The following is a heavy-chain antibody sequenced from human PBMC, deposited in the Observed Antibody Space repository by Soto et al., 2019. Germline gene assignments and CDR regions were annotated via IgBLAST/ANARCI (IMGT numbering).Heavy chain of an antibody. CDR3: ARGQTVGRTVGAFDI. D-gene: IGHD1-26*01. CDR1: GYSFSTYY. V-gene: IGHV5-51*01. J-gene: IGHJ3*02. Sequence: EVQLVQSGAEVKKPGESLKISCKGSGYSFSTYYIGWVRQMPGKGLECMGIIYPGDSDTRYSPSFQGQVLISVDKAISTAYLHWGSLESSDTAVYYCARGQTVGRTVGAFDIWGQGTVVTDPS. CDR2: IYPGDSDT.